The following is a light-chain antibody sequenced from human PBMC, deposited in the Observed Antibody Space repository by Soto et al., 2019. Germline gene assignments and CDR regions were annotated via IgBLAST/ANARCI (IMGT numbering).Light chain of an antibody. CDR1: QSVSSY. J-gene: IGKJ1*01. V-gene: IGKV3-15*01. Sequence: EIVLTQSPATLSVSPGERATLSCRASQSVSSYLAWYQQKPGQAPRLLIYGASTRATGVPARFSGSGSGTEFTLTISILQSEDFAVYYCQQHSTWPPRTFGQGTKVAIK. CDR3: QQHSTWPPRT. CDR2: GAS.